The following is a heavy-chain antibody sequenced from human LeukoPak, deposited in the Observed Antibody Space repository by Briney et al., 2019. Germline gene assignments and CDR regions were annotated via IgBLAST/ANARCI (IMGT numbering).Heavy chain of an antibody. CDR3: AKGSAWYLDY. CDR1: GFSFSNYG. CDR2: IQVDGSNK. D-gene: IGHD3-3*01. V-gene: IGHV3-30*02. J-gene: IGHJ4*02. Sequence: GGSLRLSCAASGFSFSNYGMHWVRQAPGKGLEWVSFIQVDGSNKYYADSVKGRFTFSRDNSKNTLYLQMNSLRVEDTAIYYCAKGSAWYLDYWGQGSLVTVSS.